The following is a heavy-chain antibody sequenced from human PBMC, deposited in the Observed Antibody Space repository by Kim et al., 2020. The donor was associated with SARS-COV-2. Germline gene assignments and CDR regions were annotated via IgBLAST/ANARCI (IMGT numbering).Heavy chain of an antibody. Sequence: GGSLRLSCAASGFTFSDNRMHWVRQAPGKGLFWISYINGDGSHTGYADSVKGRFTISRDNARNTLYLQMNSLRGEDTAVYYCFSECGYWGQGTLVPVSS. CDR2: INGDGSHT. D-gene: IGHD1-26*01. J-gene: IGHJ4*02. CDR1: GFTFSDNR. CDR3: FSECGY. V-gene: IGHV3-74*01.